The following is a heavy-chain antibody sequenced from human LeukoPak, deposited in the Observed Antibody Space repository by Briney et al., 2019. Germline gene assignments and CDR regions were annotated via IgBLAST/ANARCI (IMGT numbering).Heavy chain of an antibody. CDR3: ARARVIPGYSSSWYRHAFDI. V-gene: IGHV3-53*01. CDR1: GFTVSSNY. D-gene: IGHD6-13*01. J-gene: IGHJ3*02. Sequence: GGSLRLPCAASGFTVSSNYMSWVRQAPGKGLEWVSVIYSGGSTYYADSVKGRFTISRDNSKNSLFLQMNSLRAEDTAVYYCARARVIPGYSSSWYRHAFDIWGQGTMVTVSS. CDR2: IYSGGST.